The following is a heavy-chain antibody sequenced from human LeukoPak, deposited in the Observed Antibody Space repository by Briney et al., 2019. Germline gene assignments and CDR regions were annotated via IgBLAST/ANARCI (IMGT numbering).Heavy chain of an antibody. Sequence: GGSLRLSCAASGLAFTNSWMSWVRQTPGEGLEWVANIKQDGSEKYYVDSVKGRFTISRDDAKNSLYLQMNSLTAEDTALYYCARLSTAVAGGDYWGQGALVTVSS. D-gene: IGHD6-19*01. CDR3: ARLSTAVAGGDY. V-gene: IGHV3-7*01. CDR2: IKQDGSEK. CDR1: GLAFTNSW. J-gene: IGHJ4*02.